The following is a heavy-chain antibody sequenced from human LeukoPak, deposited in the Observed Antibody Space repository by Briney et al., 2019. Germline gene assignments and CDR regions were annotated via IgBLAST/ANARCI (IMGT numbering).Heavy chain of an antibody. CDR2: IKQDGSEK. CDR3: AREGPGSADAFDI. D-gene: IGHD6-19*01. J-gene: IGHJ3*02. V-gene: IGHV3-7*01. Sequence: GGSLRLSCAASGSTFSSYWMSWVRQAPGKGLEWVANIKQDGSEKYYVDSVKGRFTISRDNAKNSLYLQMNSLRAEDTAVYYCAREGPGSADAFDIWGQGTMVTVSS. CDR1: GSTFSSYW.